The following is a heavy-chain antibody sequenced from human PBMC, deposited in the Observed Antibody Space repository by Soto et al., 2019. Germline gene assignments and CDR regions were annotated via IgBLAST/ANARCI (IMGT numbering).Heavy chain of an antibody. V-gene: IGHV4-39*02. CDR2: IYYSGST. D-gene: IGHD3-22*01. CDR3: ARDRVESGYPEYFQH. CDR1: GGSISSSGYY. J-gene: IGHJ1*01. Sequence: PSETLSLTCTVSGGSISSSGYYWGWIRQPPGKGLEWIGTIYYSGSTYYNPSLKSRVTISVDTSKNQFSLKLSSVTAADTAVYYCARDRVESGYPEYFQHWGQGTLVTVSS.